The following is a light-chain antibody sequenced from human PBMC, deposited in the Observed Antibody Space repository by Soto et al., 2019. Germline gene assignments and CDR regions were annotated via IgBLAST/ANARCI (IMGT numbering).Light chain of an antibody. CDR1: SSNIGNYY. Sequence: QSALTQPPSVSAAPGQKVTMSCSGGSSNIGNYYVSWFQQLPGTAPKLLISTTNQRPSGVPERFSGSKSGTSASLAISGLQSEDEADYYCAAWDDSLNGHVFGTGTKVTVL. CDR3: AAWDDSLNGHV. CDR2: TTN. J-gene: IGLJ1*01. V-gene: IGLV1-44*01.